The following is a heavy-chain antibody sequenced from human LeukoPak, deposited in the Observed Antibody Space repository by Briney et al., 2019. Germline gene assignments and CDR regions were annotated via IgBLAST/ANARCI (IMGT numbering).Heavy chain of an antibody. Sequence: ASVKVSCKASGYTFTSYDINWVRQATGQGLEWMGWMNPNSGNTGYALKFQGRVTMTRNTSISTAYMELSSLRSEDTAVYYCATSIAARSLFDYWGQGTLVTVSS. J-gene: IGHJ4*02. CDR2: MNPNSGNT. V-gene: IGHV1-8*01. CDR3: ATSIAARSLFDY. CDR1: GYTFTSYD. D-gene: IGHD6-6*01.